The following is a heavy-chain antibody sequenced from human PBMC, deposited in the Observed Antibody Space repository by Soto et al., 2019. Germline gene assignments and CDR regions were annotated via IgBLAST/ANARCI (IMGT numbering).Heavy chain of an antibody. V-gene: IGHV3-23*01. D-gene: IGHD3-3*01. Sequence: EVQLLESGGGLVQPGGSLRLSCAASGFTFSSYVMSWVRQAPGKGLEWVSAISGSGGSTYYADSVKGRFTISRDNSKNTLYLQMNSLRAEDTAVYYCAKGGYHSYYYYYMDVWGKGTTVTVSS. J-gene: IGHJ6*03. CDR2: ISGSGGST. CDR3: AKGGYHSYYYYYMDV. CDR1: GFTFSSYV.